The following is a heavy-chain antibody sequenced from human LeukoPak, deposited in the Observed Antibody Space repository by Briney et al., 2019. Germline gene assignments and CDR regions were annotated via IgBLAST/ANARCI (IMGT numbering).Heavy chain of an antibody. Sequence: GGSLRLSCAASGFTFRTSGMNWVRQAPGKGLEWVSSISSSSGYIYYADSVKGRFTISRDNAKNSLYLQMNSLRAEDTAVYYCARDKIVGATKLDYWGQGTLVTVSS. CDR3: ARDKIVGATKLDY. CDR1: GFTFRTSG. CDR2: ISSSSGYI. J-gene: IGHJ4*02. V-gene: IGHV3-21*01. D-gene: IGHD1-26*01.